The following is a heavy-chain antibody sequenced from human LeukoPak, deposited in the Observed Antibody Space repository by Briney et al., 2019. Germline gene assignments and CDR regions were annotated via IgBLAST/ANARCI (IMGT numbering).Heavy chain of an antibody. CDR1: GGTFSSYA. CDR3: ALDRIVVVVAARSRWFDP. Sequence: SVKVSCKASGGTFSSYAISWVRQAPGQGLEWMGRIIPILGIANYAQKFQGRVTITADKSTSTAYMELSSLRSEDTAVYYCALDRIVVVVAARSRWFDPWGQGTLVTVSS. D-gene: IGHD2-15*01. V-gene: IGHV1-69*04. J-gene: IGHJ5*02. CDR2: IIPILGIA.